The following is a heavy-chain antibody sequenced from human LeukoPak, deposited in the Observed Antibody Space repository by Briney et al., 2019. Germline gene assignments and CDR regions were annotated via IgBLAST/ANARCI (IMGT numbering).Heavy chain of an antibody. V-gene: IGHV1-2*02. CDR2: MNPNSGGT. Sequence: ASVKVSCKASGYTFTSYDINWVRQATGQGLEWMGWMNPNSGGTNYAQKFQGRVTMTRDTSISTAYMELSRLRSDDTAVYYCAREVAAAGNFLDYWGQGTLVTVSS. CDR1: GYTFTSYD. CDR3: AREVAAAGNFLDY. J-gene: IGHJ4*02. D-gene: IGHD6-13*01.